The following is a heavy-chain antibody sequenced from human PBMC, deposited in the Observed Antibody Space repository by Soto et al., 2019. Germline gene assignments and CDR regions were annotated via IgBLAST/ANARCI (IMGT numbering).Heavy chain of an antibody. CDR1: GFTFSSYA. CDR3: DKNGYRYGSYYYYYMDV. V-gene: IGHV3-23*01. J-gene: IGHJ6*03. D-gene: IGHD5-18*01. Sequence: RGSLRLSCAASGFTFSSYAMSWVRQAPGKGLEWVSAISGSGGSTYYADSVKGRFTTSRDNSKNTLYLQMNSLRAEDTAVYYCDKNGYRYGSYYYYYMDVWCKAITVTVS. CDR2: ISGSGGST.